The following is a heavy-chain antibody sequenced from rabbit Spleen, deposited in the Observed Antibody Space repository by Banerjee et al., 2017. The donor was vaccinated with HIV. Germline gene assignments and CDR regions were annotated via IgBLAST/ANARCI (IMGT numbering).Heavy chain of an antibody. J-gene: IGHJ6*01. D-gene: IGHD1-1*01. CDR1: GFSFSSRYY. V-gene: IGHV1S40*01. CDR3: ARDTSSSFSSYGMDL. CDR2: IDTGSSGFT. Sequence: QSLVESGGGLVQPGASLTLTCTASGFSFSSRYYMCWVRQAPGKGLEWIACIDTGSSGFTYFATWAKGRFTCSKTSSTTVTLQVTRLTAADTATYFCARDTSSSFSSYGMDLWGPGTLVTVS.